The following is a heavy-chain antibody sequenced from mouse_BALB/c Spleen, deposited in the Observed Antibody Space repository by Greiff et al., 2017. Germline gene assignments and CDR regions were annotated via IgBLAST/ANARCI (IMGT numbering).Heavy chain of an antibody. J-gene: IGHJ4*01. CDR2: IYPGDGDT. CDR3: ARRGTTDAMDY. D-gene: IGHD1-1*01. Sequence: VQLQQSGAELARPGASVKLSCKASGYTFTSYWMQWVKQRPGQGLEWIGAIYPGDGDTRYTQKFKGKATLTADKSSSTAYMQLSSLASEDSAVYYCARRGTTDAMDYWGQGTSVTVSS. V-gene: IGHV1-87*01. CDR1: GYTFTSYW.